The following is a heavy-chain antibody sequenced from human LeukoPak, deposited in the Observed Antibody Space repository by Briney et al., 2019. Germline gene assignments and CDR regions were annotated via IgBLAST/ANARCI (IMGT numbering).Heavy chain of an antibody. CDR1: GGTFSSYA. D-gene: IGHD3-22*01. CDR3: ARAPGDYYDGSTYSTSHWFDP. CDR2: IIPIFGTA. Sequence: GASVKVSCKASGGTFSSYAISWVRQAPGQGLEWMGGIIPIFGTANYAQKFQGRVTITADESTSTAYMELSSLRSEDTAVYHCARAPGDYYDGSTYSTSHWFDPWGQGTLVTVSS. J-gene: IGHJ5*02. V-gene: IGHV1-69*01.